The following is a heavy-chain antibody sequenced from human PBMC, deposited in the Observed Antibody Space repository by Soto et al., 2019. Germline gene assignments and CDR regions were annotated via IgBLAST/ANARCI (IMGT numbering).Heavy chain of an antibody. J-gene: IGHJ4*02. CDR3: AFAGIHLLDY. Sequence: QVQLVESGGGLVKPGGSPRLSCAASGFTFSDYYMSWIRQAPGKGLEWISYISSSGTYTKYADSVKGRFTISRDNAKNSLYLQMNSLRPEDTAVYYCAFAGIHLLDYWGQGTLVTVSS. D-gene: IGHD5-18*01. CDR2: ISSSGTYT. V-gene: IGHV3-11*05. CDR1: GFTFSDYY.